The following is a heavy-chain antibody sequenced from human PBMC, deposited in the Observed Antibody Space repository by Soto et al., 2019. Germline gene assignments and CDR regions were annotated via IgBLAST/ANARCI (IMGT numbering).Heavy chain of an antibody. J-gene: IGHJ6*02. V-gene: IGHV4-39*01. D-gene: IGHD3-22*01. CDR2: IYYSGST. CDR1: GGSISSSSYY. Sequence: PSETLSLTCTLSGGSISSSSYYWGWFRQPPGKGLEWIGSIYYSGSTYYNPSLKSRVTISVDTSKNQFSLKLSSVTAADTAVYYCARRLYYDSSGFEGGGMDVWGQGTTVTVSS. CDR3: ARRLYYDSSGFEGGGMDV.